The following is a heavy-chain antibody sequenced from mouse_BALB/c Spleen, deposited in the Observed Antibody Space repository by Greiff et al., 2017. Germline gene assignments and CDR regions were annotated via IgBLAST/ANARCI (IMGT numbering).Heavy chain of an antibody. Sequence: QVQLQQPGAELVRPGASVKLSCKASGYTFTSYWINWVKQRPGQGLEWIGNIYPSDSYTNYNQKFKDKATVTVDKSSSTAYMQLSSPTSEDSAVYYCTIYDYDGGAWFAYWGQGTLVTVSA. CDR3: TIYDYDGGAWFAY. CDR1: GYTFTSYW. V-gene: IGHV1-69*02. D-gene: IGHD2-4*01. J-gene: IGHJ3*01. CDR2: IYPSDSYT.